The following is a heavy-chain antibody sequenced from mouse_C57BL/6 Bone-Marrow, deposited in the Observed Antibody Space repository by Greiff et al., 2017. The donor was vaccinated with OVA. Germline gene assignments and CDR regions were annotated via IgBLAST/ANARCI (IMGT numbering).Heavy chain of an antibody. CDR1: GYTFTDYY. CDR3: ARSFDVLPLYWYFDV. V-gene: IGHV1-26*01. Sequence: EVQLQQSGPELVKPGASVKISCKASGYTFTDYYMNWVKPSHGKSLEWIGDINPNNGGTSYNQKFKGKATLTVDKSSSTAYMELRSLTSEDSAVYYVARSFDVLPLYWYFDVWGTGTTVTVSS. CDR2: INPNNGGT. J-gene: IGHJ1*03.